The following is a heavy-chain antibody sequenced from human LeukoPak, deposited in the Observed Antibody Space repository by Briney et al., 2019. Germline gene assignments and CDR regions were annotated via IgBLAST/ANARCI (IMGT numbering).Heavy chain of an antibody. Sequence: SGTLSLTCAVSGVSISSSGFYWVWIRQPPGKGLEWIGSVYFSGYTYYNPSLKSRVAISVDKAKNQFSLRLNSVTAADTAVYYCARHDLWGQGTLVTVSS. CDR2: VYFSGYT. J-gene: IGHJ4*02. CDR3: ARHDL. CDR1: GVSISSSGFY. V-gene: IGHV4-39*01.